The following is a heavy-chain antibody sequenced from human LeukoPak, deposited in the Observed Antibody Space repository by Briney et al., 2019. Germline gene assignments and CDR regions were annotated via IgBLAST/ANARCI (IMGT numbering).Heavy chain of an antibody. Sequence: MPSETLSLTCTVSGGSISSYYWSWIRQPPGKGLEWIGYIYYSGSTNYNPSLKSRVTISVDTSKNQFSLKLSSVTAADTAVYYCARAHSGSYFRWGQGTLVTVSS. V-gene: IGHV4-59*01. J-gene: IGHJ4*02. D-gene: IGHD1-26*01. CDR1: GGSISSYY. CDR2: IYYSGST. CDR3: ARAHSGSYFR.